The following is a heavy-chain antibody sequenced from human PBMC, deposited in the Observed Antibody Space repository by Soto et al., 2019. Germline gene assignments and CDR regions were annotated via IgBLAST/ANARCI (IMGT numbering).Heavy chain of an antibody. CDR1: GFTFSSYA. Sequence: EVQLLESGGGLVQPGGSLRLSCAASGFTFSSYAMSWVRQAPGKGLEWVSAISGSGGSTYYADSVKGRFTISRDNSKNTLYLQMNSLRAEDTAVYYCATRYCSGGSCYEDYWGQGTLVTVSS. CDR2: ISGSGGST. J-gene: IGHJ4*02. D-gene: IGHD2-15*01. V-gene: IGHV3-23*01. CDR3: ATRYCSGGSCYEDY.